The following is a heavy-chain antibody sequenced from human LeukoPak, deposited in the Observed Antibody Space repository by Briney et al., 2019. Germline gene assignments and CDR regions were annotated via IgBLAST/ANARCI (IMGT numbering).Heavy chain of an antibody. CDR1: GGSFSGYY. CDR2: INHSGST. CDR3: ARGAFRWIQLWSDYYYYMDV. D-gene: IGHD5-18*01. J-gene: IGHJ6*03. Sequence: SETLSLTCAVYGGSFSGYYWSWIRQPPGKGLEWIGEINHSGSTNYNPSLKSRVTISVDTSKNQFSLKLSSVTAADTAVYYYARGAFRWIQLWSDYYYYMDVWGKGTTVTISS. V-gene: IGHV4-34*01.